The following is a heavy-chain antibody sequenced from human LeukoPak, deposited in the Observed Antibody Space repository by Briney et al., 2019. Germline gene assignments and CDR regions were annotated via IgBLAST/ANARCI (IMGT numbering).Heavy chain of an antibody. CDR1: GFFVSRNY. J-gene: IGHJ4*02. V-gene: IGHV3-53*01. D-gene: IGHD6-25*01. Sequence: GGSLRLSCAASGFFVSRNYMSWVRQAPGKGLEWVSVIYSDGRTYYADSVKGRFTISRDNPKHTLYLQMNSLRAEDTAVYYCTGIQQRQYYFDYWGQGTLVTVAS. CDR2: IYSDGRT. CDR3: TGIQQRQYYFDY.